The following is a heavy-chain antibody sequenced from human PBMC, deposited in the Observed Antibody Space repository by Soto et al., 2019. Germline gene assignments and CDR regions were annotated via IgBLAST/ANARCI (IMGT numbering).Heavy chain of an antibody. Sequence: QVQLVQSGAEVKKPGASVKVSCKASGYTFTSYYMHWVRQAPGQGLEWTGIINPSGRSTSYAQKFQGRVTMTRDTSTSTGYMELSSLRSEDTAVYYCATGPSSGWYPGVDSLDYWGQGTLVTVSS. CDR2: INPSGRST. J-gene: IGHJ4*02. CDR3: ATGPSSGWYPGVDSLDY. V-gene: IGHV1-46*03. D-gene: IGHD6-19*01. CDR1: GYTFTSYY.